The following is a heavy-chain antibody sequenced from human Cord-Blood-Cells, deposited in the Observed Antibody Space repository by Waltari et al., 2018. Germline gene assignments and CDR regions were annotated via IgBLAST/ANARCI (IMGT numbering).Heavy chain of an antibody. CDR1: GFTFSSYG. CDR3: ASRNWGYDAFDI. V-gene: IGHV3-33*01. J-gene: IGHJ3*02. CDR2: IWYDGSKK. D-gene: IGHD7-27*01. Sequence: QVQLVESGGGVVQPGRSLRLSCAASGFTFSSYGMHWVRQAPGKGLEWVAVIWYDGSKKYYADSVKGRFTISRDNSKNTLYLQMNSLRAEDTAVYYCASRNWGYDAFDIWGQGTMVTVSS.